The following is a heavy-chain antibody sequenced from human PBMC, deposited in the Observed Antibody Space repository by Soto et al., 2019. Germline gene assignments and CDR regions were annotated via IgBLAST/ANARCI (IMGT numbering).Heavy chain of an antibody. Sequence: PGGSLRLSCAASGFTFSSYWMSWVRQAPGKGLEWVANIKQDGSEKYYVDSVKGRFTISRDNAKNSLYLQMNSLRAEDTAVYYCARGEGSSSWLVPCFDYWGQGTLVTVSS. CDR1: GFTFSSYW. CDR2: IKQDGSEK. J-gene: IGHJ4*02. D-gene: IGHD6-13*01. V-gene: IGHV3-7*05. CDR3: ARGEGSSSWLVPCFDY.